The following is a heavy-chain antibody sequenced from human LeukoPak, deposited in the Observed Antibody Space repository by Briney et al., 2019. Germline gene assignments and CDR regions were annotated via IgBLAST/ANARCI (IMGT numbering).Heavy chain of an antibody. D-gene: IGHD2-21*02. CDR1: GYTFSNYG. J-gene: IGHJ4*02. CDR3: ARAEMIMTANY. CDR2: ISAYNGYT. Sequence: ASVKVSCKTSGYTFSNYGITWVRQAPGQGLEWMGWISAYNGYTNSARMLQGRVTMTADTSTSTAYMELRSLRSDDTAVYYCARAEMIMTANYWGQGTLVTVSS. V-gene: IGHV1-18*01.